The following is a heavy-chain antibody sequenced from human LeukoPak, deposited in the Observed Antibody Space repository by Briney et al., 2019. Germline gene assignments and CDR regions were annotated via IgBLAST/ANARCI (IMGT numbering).Heavy chain of an antibody. Sequence: GGSLRLSCAASGFTFSSYAMHWVRQAPGKGLEWVAVISYDGSNKYYADSVKGRFTISRDNSKNTLYLQTNSLRAEDTAVYYCARALTVATGITWGQGTLVTVSS. CDR1: GFTFSSYA. J-gene: IGHJ5*02. CDR3: ARALTVATGIT. CDR2: ISYDGSNK. D-gene: IGHD5-12*01. V-gene: IGHV3-30-3*01.